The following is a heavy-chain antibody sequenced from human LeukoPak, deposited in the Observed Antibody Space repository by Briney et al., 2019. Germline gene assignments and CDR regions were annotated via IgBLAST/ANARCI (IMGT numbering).Heavy chain of an antibody. CDR2: IYTSGST. V-gene: IGHV4-61*02. J-gene: IGHJ6*03. D-gene: IGHD2-8*01. Sequence: SQTLSLTCTVSGGSLTSGSYYWSWIRQPAGKGLEWIGRIYTSGSTNYNPSLKSRVTISVDTSKNQFSLKLSSVTAADTAVYYCARVLYGVWDYYYMDVWGKGTTVTVSS. CDR1: GGSLTSGSYY. CDR3: ARVLYGVWDYYYMDV.